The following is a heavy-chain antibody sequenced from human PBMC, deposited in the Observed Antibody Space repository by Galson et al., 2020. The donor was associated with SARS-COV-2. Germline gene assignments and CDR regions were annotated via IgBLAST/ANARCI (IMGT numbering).Heavy chain of an antibody. Sequence: GEPLKISCAASGFTFTDYSMSWVRQGPGKGLEWLSYIRRSGRYINSAHPVKGRVPIPRDNAKNSLNLQMNSLRVDDAAVYYCARVGECSGGICYGAEYFQHWGQGTLVTVSS. CDR2: IRRSGRYI. D-gene: IGHD2-15*01. J-gene: IGHJ1*01. V-gene: IGHV3-11*04. CDR1: GFTFTDYS. CDR3: ARVGECSGGICYGAEYFQH.